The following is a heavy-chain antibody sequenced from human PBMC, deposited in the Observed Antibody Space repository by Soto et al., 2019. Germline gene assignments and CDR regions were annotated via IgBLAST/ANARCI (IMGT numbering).Heavy chain of an antibody. V-gene: IGHV4-34*01. J-gene: IGHJ4*02. D-gene: IGHD6-13*01. CDR2: INHSGST. CDR3: ARARRVAAAGIGY. Sequence: PSETLSLTCAVYGGSFSGYYWSWIRQPPGKGLEWIGEINHSGSTNYNPSLKSRVTISVDTSKNQFSLKLYSVTAADTAVYYCARARRVAAAGIGYWGQGTLVTVSS. CDR1: GGSFSGYY.